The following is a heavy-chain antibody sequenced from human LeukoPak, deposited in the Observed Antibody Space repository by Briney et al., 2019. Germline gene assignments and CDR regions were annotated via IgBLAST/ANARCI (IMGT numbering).Heavy chain of an antibody. J-gene: IGHJ4*02. CDR3: ARHGYSSLYY. CDR2: IYHSGST. Sequence: SETLSLTCTVSGGSISSYYWSWIRQPPGKGLEWIGYIYHSGSTNYNPSLKSRVTISVDTSRNQFSLKLSSVTAADTAVYYCARHGYSSLYYWGQGTLVTVSS. V-gene: IGHV4-59*08. D-gene: IGHD5-18*01. CDR1: GGSISSYY.